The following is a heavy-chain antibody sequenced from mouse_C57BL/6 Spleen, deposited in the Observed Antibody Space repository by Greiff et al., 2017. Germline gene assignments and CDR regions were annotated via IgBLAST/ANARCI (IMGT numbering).Heavy chain of an antibody. Sequence: VQLQQSGPGLVKPSQSLSLTCSVTGYSITSGYYWNWIRQFPGNKLEWMGYISYDGSNNYNPSLKNRISITRDTSKNQFFLKLNSVTTEDTATYYCASGDAFDYWGQGTTLTVSS. J-gene: IGHJ2*01. V-gene: IGHV3-6*01. CDR3: ASGDAFDY. CDR2: ISYDGSN. CDR1: GYSITSGYY.